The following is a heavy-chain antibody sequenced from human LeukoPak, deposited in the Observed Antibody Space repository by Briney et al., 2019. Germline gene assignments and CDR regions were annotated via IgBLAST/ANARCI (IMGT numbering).Heavy chain of an antibody. V-gene: IGHV3-23*01. CDR2: ISANARST. CDR1: GFTFSSYS. CDR3: ARDLGYSSGPNY. J-gene: IGHJ4*02. D-gene: IGHD6-19*01. Sequence: GGSLRLSCAASGFTFSSYSMNWVRQAPGEGLEWVAAISANARSTYYADSVKGRFTISRDNLKNTVFLQMNSLRAEDTAVYYCARDLGYSSGPNYWGQGTRVTVSS.